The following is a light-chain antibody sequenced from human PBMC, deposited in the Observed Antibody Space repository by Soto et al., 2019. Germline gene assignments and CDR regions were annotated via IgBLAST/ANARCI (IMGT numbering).Light chain of an antibody. J-gene: IGKJ2*01. CDR1: ESVGST. CDR3: QQYYKWPPET. Sequence: EIVMTQSPATLSVSPGERATLSCRASESVGSTLAWYQQKPGQAPRLLIHGASKRATGIPARFSGSGSWTEFKLTISSLQSEDVAVYYCQQYYKWPPETFGQGTKVEIK. CDR2: GAS. V-gene: IGKV3-15*01.